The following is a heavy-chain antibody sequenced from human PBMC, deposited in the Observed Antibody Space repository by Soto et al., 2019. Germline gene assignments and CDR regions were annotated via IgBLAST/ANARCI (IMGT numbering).Heavy chain of an antibody. V-gene: IGHV4-39*01. CDR1: GGSISSSSYY. CDR2: IYYSGST. Sequence: LQLQEMGPGLVKPSETLSLTCTVSGGSISSSSYYWGWIRQPPGKGLEWIGRIYYSGSTYYNPSLKSRLTISVDTSKNQFSLKLSAVTAADTAVYYCARYVLLTVIAYFDYWGQGTLVTVSS. CDR3: ARYVLLTVIAYFDY. J-gene: IGHJ4*02. D-gene: IGHD3-10*02.